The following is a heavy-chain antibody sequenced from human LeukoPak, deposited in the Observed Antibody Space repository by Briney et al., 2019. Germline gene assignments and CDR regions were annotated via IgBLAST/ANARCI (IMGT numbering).Heavy chain of an antibody. Sequence: GGSLTLSCAASGFPFSSYSMSWVRQPPGKGLEWVSSIGGGGDNTFYADSVKDRFTISRENSKNRLFLQMNSLRAEDTAVYYCGKGGGNTVASAAIYWGQGTLVTVSS. CDR1: GFPFSSYS. CDR3: GKGGGNTVASAAIY. CDR2: IGGGGDNT. D-gene: IGHD4-17*01. V-gene: IGHV3-23*01. J-gene: IGHJ4*02.